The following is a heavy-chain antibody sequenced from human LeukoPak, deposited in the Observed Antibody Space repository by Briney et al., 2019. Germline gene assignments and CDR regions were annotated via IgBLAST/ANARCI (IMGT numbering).Heavy chain of an antibody. D-gene: IGHD4-17*01. CDR1: GGTFSSYA. CDR3: ASDADYGDYVAPFDY. CDR2: IIPIFGTA. Sequence: GASVTVSCKASGGTFSSYAISWVRQAPGQGLEWMGGIIPIFGTANYAQKFQGRVTITADESTSTAYMELSSLRSEDTAVYYCASDADYGDYVAPFDYWGQGTLVTVSS. V-gene: IGHV1-69*13. J-gene: IGHJ4*02.